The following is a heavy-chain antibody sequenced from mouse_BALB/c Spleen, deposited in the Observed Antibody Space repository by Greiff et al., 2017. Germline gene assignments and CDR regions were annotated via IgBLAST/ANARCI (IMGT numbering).Heavy chain of an antibody. D-gene: IGHD1-1*01. V-gene: IGHV1S127*01. CDR1: GYSFTSYW. CDR3: ARGRCSPIAY. J-gene: IGHJ3*01. CDR2: IDPSDSDT. Sequence: QVQLQQSGPQLVRPGASVKISCKASGYSFTSYWMHWVKQRPGQGLEWIGMIDPSDSDTRLNQKFQDKATLTVDTSSSTAYMQLSSPTSEDSAVYYCARGRCSPIAYWGQGTLVTVSA.